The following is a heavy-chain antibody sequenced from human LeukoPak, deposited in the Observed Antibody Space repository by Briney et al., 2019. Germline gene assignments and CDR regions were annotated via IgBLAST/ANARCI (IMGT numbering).Heavy chain of an antibody. CDR1: GVTVSSSY. Sequence: PGGSLRLSCAASGVTVSSSYMSWVRQAPGKGLEWVSIMYSGGATDYADSVKGRFTISRDNSKNTLYLQMNSLRDEDTAVYYCARDPSPFYGDYGYWGQGTLVTVSS. CDR2: MYSGGAT. CDR3: ARDPSPFYGDYGY. J-gene: IGHJ4*02. V-gene: IGHV3-66*01. D-gene: IGHD4-17*01.